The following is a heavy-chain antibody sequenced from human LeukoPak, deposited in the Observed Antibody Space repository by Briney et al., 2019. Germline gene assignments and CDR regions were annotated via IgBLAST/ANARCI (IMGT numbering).Heavy chain of an antibody. Sequence: ASVKVSCKASGYTFTSYDNNWVRQATGQGLEWMGWMNPNSGNTGYAQKFQGRVTITRNTSISTAYMELSSLRSEDTAVYYCARGKSSGWYRRYYMDVWGKGTTVTVSS. CDR1: GYTFTSYD. CDR2: MNPNSGNT. J-gene: IGHJ6*03. V-gene: IGHV1-8*03. D-gene: IGHD6-19*01. CDR3: ARGKSSGWYRRYYMDV.